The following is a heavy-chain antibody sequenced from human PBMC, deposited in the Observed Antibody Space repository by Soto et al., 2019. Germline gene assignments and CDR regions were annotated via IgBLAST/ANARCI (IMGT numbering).Heavy chain of an antibody. Sequence: GGSLRLSCAASGFTFSSYGMHWVRQAPGKGLEWVAVIWYDGSNKYYADSVKGRFTISRDNSKNTLYLQMNSLRAGDTAVYYCARDGTGTTYGMDVWGQGTTVTVSS. CDR2: IWYDGSNK. D-gene: IGHD1-7*01. J-gene: IGHJ6*02. CDR1: GFTFSSYG. CDR3: ARDGTGTTYGMDV. V-gene: IGHV3-33*01.